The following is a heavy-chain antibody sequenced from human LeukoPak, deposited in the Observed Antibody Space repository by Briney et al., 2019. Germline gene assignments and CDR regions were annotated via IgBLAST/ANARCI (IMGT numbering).Heavy chain of an antibody. Sequence: GRSLRLSCAASGFTFSSYAMHWVRQAPGKGLEWVAVISYDGSNKYYADSVKGRFTISRDNSKNTLYLQMNSLRAEDTAVYYCAREGVDIVVVPAALYYYYMDVWGKGTTVTVSS. J-gene: IGHJ6*03. D-gene: IGHD2-2*01. CDR3: AREGVDIVVVPAALYYYYMDV. CDR1: GFTFSSYA. CDR2: ISYDGSNK. V-gene: IGHV3-30*04.